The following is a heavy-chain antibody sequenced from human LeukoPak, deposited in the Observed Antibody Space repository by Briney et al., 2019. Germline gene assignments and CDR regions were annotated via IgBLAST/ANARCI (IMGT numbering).Heavy chain of an antibody. Sequence: PGGSLRLSCAASGFTFSDYYMSWIRQAPGKGLEWVSYISSSGSTIYYADSVKGRFTISRDNAKNSLYLQMNSLRAEDTAVYYCARAPSNRRIPAAIKYYFDYWGQGTLVTVSS. CDR1: GFTFSDYY. V-gene: IGHV3-11*04. CDR3: ARAPSNRRIPAAIKYYFDY. J-gene: IGHJ4*02. CDR2: ISSSGSTI. D-gene: IGHD2-2*02.